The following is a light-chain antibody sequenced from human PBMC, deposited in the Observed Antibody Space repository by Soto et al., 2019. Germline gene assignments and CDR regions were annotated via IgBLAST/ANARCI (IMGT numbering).Light chain of an antibody. V-gene: IGKV3-20*01. CDR2: AAS. J-gene: IGKJ5*01. CDR1: QSVGSN. CDR3: QQYGTSRIT. Sequence: ENVMTQSPGTLSLAPRESATLSCRASQSVGSNIAWYQQRPGQAPRLLIYAASTRAPGIPDRFSGRGSGTDFSLSISRLQPEGVAFYHCQQYGTSRITFGQGTRLEI.